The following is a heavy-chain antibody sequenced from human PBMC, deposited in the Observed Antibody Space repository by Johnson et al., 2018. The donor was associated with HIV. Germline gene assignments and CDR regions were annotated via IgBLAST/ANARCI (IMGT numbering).Heavy chain of an antibody. CDR2: INQDGSEK. CDR3: VTADRGSA. V-gene: IGHV3-7*03. Sequence: VQLVESGGGVVQPGGSLRLSCAASGFTLSRYWMSWVRQAPGKGLECVANINQDGSEKFYVDSVKGRFTISRDNAKNSLYLQMNSLRDEDTAVDYCVTADRGSAWGQGTTVTVSS. J-gene: IGHJ3*01. CDR1: GFTLSRYW. D-gene: IGHD1-26*01.